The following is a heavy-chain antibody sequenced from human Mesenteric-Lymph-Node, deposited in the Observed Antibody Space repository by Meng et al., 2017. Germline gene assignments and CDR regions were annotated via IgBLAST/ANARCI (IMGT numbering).Heavy chain of an antibody. V-gene: IGHV4-61*01. D-gene: IGHD1-14*01. Sequence: QLPDPGPWLLMPAEPLSLTCTVSGASVNSGSYYWSWIPQHPGKGLLWIGFMYYNEKTNYNPSLKSRVTIPVDTSKNQFSLKLTSVTAADTAVYYCARHHHSPTFDYWGQGTLVTVSS. CDR2: MYYNEKT. CDR1: GASVNSGSYY. CDR3: ARHHHSPTFDY. J-gene: IGHJ4*02.